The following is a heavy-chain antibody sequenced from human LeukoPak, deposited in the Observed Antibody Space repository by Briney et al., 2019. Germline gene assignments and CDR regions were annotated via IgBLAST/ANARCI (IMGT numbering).Heavy chain of an antibody. Sequence: SETLSLTCTVSGGSISSYYWSWIRQPPGKGLEWIGYIYYSGSTNYNPSLKSRVTISVDTSKNQFSPKLSSVTAADTAVYYCARFAPYYDFWSNWFDPWGQGTLVTVSS. CDR3: ARFAPYYDFWSNWFDP. CDR2: IYYSGST. CDR1: GGSISSYY. D-gene: IGHD3-3*01. J-gene: IGHJ5*02. V-gene: IGHV4-59*01.